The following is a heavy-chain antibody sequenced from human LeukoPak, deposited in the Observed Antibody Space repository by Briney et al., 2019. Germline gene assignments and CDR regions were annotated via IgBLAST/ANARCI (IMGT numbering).Heavy chain of an antibody. Sequence: LSLTCTVSGGSINNGHYYWNWIRQSPGKGLEWVSYISSSGSTIYYADSVKGRFTISRDNAKNSLYLQMNSLRAEDTAVYYCASGYQVKYWGQGTLVTVSS. D-gene: IGHD5-18*01. CDR2: ISSSGSTI. V-gene: IGHV3-11*01. CDR3: ASGYQVKY. J-gene: IGHJ4*02. CDR1: GGSINNGHYY.